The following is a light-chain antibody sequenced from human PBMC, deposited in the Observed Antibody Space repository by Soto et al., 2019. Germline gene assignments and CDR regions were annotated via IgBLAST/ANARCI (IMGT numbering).Light chain of an antibody. J-gene: IGKJ4*01. CDR2: DAS. Sequence: ENVLKQSSSNLSLAPGERGTLSCMASQSVSSYLAWYQQKPGQAPRLLIYDASNRATGIPARFSGSGSGTDFTLTISSLEPEDFAVYYCQQRSNWPPTFGGGTKVDIK. CDR3: QQRSNWPPT. V-gene: IGKV3-11*01. CDR1: QSVSSY.